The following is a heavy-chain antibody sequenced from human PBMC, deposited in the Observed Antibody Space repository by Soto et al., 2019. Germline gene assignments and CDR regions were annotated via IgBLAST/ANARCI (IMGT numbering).Heavy chain of an antibody. D-gene: IGHD3-3*01. Sequence: PGGSLRLSCAASGFTFSSYGMHWVRQAPCKGLEWVAVIWYDGSNKYYADSVKGRFTISRDNSKNTLYLQMNSLRAEDTAVYYCARPKSEHITIFGVVIPGPFDYWGKGTLVTVSS. J-gene: IGHJ4*02. CDR1: GFTFSSYG. V-gene: IGHV3-33*01. CDR2: IWYDGSNK. CDR3: ARPKSEHITIFGVVIPGPFDY.